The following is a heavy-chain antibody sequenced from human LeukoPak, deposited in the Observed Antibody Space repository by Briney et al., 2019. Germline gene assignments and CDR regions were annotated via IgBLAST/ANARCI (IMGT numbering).Heavy chain of an antibody. D-gene: IGHD6-6*01. CDR1: GFTFSSYA. Sequence: PGGSLRLSCAASGFTFSSYAMSWVRQAPGKGLEWVSAISGSGGSTYYADSVTGRFTNSRDNSKNTLYLQMNSVRAEDTAVYYCAKLGRAARPVDYWGQGTLVTVSS. J-gene: IGHJ4*02. V-gene: IGHV3-23*01. CDR2: ISGSGGST. CDR3: AKLGRAARPVDY.